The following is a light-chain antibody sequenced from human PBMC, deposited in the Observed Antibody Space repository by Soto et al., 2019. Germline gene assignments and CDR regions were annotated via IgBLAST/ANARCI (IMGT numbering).Light chain of an antibody. Sequence: EIVLTQSPGTLSLSPGERATLSCRASQSVSGSYLAWYQQRPGQAPRLLIYGASSRATGIPDRFSGSGSGTDFTLTITRLEPEVFAVYYCQQYGSSRWTFGRGTKVDIK. CDR3: QQYGSSRWT. CDR2: GAS. V-gene: IGKV3-20*01. J-gene: IGKJ1*01. CDR1: QSVSGSY.